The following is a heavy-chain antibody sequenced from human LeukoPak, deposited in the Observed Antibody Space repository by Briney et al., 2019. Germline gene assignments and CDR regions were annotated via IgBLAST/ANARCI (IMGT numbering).Heavy chain of an antibody. CDR1: GFTFSSFG. Sequence: PGGSLRLSCAASGFTFSSFGMHWVRQAPGKGLEWVAFIRYDGSNKYYADSVKGRFTISRDNSKNTLYLQMNSLRAEDTAVYYCAKDPSGSYSGPPKWGYMDVWGKGTTVTISS. V-gene: IGHV3-30*02. CDR3: AKDPSGSYSGPPKWGYMDV. D-gene: IGHD3-10*01. CDR2: IRYDGSNK. J-gene: IGHJ6*03.